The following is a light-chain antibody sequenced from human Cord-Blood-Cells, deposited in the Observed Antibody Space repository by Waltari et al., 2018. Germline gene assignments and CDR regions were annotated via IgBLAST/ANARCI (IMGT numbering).Light chain of an antibody. Sequence: IQMTQSPSSLSASVGDRVTITCRASQRISSYLNWYQKKPGKAPKLLIYAASSLQSGVPASFSGRGSWTDFALTINSLQPEDFATYYFQQSYSTPYTFGQGNLLEIK. CDR1: QRISSY. CDR3: QQSYSTPYT. J-gene: IGKJ2*01. V-gene: IGKV1-39*01. CDR2: AAS.